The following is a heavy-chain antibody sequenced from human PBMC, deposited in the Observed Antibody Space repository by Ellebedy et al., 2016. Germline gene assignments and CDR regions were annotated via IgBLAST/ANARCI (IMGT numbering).Heavy chain of an antibody. CDR3: ARDIEWRVDY. CDR2: INGKNGDT. V-gene: IGHV1-18*01. Sequence: ASVKVSXKTSGYIFKNYGVSWVRQAPGQGLEWVGWINGKNGDTHYAQKFQGRVTMTADTSTTTGYMELRSLTSDDTAMYYCARDIEWRVDYWGQGTQVTVSS. J-gene: IGHJ4*02. D-gene: IGHD2-8*01. CDR1: GYIFKNYG.